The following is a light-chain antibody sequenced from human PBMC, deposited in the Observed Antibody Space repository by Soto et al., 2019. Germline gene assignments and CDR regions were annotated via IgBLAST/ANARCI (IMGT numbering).Light chain of an antibody. CDR1: SSDVGGYNY. V-gene: IGLV2-8*01. J-gene: IGLJ1*01. Sequence: QSALTQPPSASGSPGQSVTISCTGTSSDVGGYNYVSWYQQYPGKVPKLMVYEVNKRPSGVPDRFSGSKSGNTASLTVSGLQADDEADYCTSYAGGNNVFGTGTKLTVL. CDR3: TSYAGGNNV. CDR2: EVN.